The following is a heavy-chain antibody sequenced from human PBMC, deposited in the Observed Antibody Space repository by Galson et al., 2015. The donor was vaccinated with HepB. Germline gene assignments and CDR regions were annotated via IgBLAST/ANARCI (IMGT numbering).Heavy chain of an antibody. D-gene: IGHD3-3*01. CDR2: IYPGDSDT. CDR3: ARSSNYDFWSGYPNWFDP. Sequence: QSGAEVKKPGESLKISCKGSGYSFTSYWIGWVRQMPGKGLEWMGIIYPGDSDTRYSPSFQGQVTISADKSISTAYLQWSSLKASDTAMYYCARSSNYDFWSGYPNWFDPWGQGTLVTVSS. J-gene: IGHJ5*02. V-gene: IGHV5-51*01. CDR1: GYSFTSYW.